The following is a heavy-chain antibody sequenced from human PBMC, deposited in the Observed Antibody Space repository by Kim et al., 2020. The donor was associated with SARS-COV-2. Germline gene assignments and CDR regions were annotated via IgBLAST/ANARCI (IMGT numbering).Heavy chain of an antibody. Sequence: SETLSLTCTVSGGSISSSSYYWGWIRQPPGKGLEWIGSIYYSGSTYYNPSLKSRVTISVDTSKNQFSLKLSSVTAADTAVYYCARHSWGCYWGQGTLVTVSS. D-gene: IGHD2-15*01. V-gene: IGHV4-39*01. J-gene: IGHJ4*02. CDR1: GGSISSSSYY. CDR2: IYYSGST. CDR3: ARHSWGCY.